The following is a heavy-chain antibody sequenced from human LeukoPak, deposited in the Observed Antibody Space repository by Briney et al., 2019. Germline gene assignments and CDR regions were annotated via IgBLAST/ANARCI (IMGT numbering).Heavy chain of an antibody. D-gene: IGHD6-13*01. CDR3: ARHRPDSDSSSWYGGYYYYYMDV. CDR1: GYSFTSYW. J-gene: IGHJ6*03. Sequence: GESLKISCKGSGYSFTSYWIGWVRQMPGKGLEWMGIIYPVDSATRYSPSFQGQVTISADKSISTAYLQWSSLKASDTAMYYCARHRPDSDSSSWYGGYYYYYMDVWGKGTTVTVSS. CDR2: IYPVDSAT. V-gene: IGHV5-51*01.